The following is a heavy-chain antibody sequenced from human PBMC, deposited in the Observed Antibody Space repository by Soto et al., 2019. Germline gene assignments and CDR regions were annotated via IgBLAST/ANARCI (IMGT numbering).Heavy chain of an antibody. CDR3: ARGPGGPDGPGDY. Sequence: QVQLVQSGAEVKKPGASVKVSCKASGYTFTSYAMHWVRQAPGPRRAWMGWINAGNGNTKYSQKFQGRVTITRDTSASTAYMELSSLRSEDTAVYYCARGPGGPDGPGDYWGQGTLVTVSS. V-gene: IGHV1-3*01. J-gene: IGHJ4*02. D-gene: IGHD2-15*01. CDR1: GYTFTSYA. CDR2: INAGNGNT.